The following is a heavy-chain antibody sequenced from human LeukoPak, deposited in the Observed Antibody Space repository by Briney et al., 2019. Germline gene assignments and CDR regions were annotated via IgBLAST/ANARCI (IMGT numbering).Heavy chain of an antibody. D-gene: IGHD3-22*01. J-gene: IGHJ6*02. CDR3: ARGLKRNYDSSGYYIKRHYYYYGMDV. V-gene: IGHV4-34*01. Sequence: PSETLSLTCAVYGGSFSGYYWSWIRQPPGKGLEWIGEINHSGSTNYNPSLKSRVTISVDTSKNQLSLKLSSVTAADTAVYYCARGLKRNYDSSGYYIKRHYYYYGMDVWGQGTTVTVSS. CDR2: INHSGST. CDR1: GGSFSGYY.